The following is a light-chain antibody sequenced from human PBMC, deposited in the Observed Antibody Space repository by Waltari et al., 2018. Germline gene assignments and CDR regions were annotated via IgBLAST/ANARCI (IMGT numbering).Light chain of an antibody. CDR3: ISYTSANTWV. CDR2: EVS. V-gene: IGLV2-14*01. Sequence: QSALPQVAAVSGAHGQSITISCTGTSDDIGNYNYVYWFQQNPGKAPKVIIYEVSNRPSRVSERFSGSKSGDTASLTISGLQAEDEAHYYCISYTSANTWVFGGGTKLTVL. J-gene: IGLJ3*02. CDR1: SDDIGNYNY.